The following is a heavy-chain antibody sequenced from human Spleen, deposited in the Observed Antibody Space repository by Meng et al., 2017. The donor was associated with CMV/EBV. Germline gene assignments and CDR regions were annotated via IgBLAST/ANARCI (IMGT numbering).Heavy chain of an antibody. CDR3: ARVRYTYYDFWSALDY. D-gene: IGHD3-3*01. CDR2: INWNGGST. V-gene: IGHV3-20*03. J-gene: IGHJ4*02. CDR1: GLTFDEYG. Sequence: GLTFDEYGMSWVRQAPGKGLEWVSGINWNGGSTGYADSVKGRFTISRDNAKNSLYLQMNSLRAEDTALYYCARVRYTYYDFWSALDYWGQGTLVTVSS.